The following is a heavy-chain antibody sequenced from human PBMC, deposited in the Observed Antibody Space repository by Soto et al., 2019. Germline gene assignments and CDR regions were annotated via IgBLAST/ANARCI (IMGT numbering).Heavy chain of an antibody. D-gene: IGHD2-8*02. Sequence: KPSERLSLTSSVSGGSIDYYYWSGIRQPPGKGLEWIAYVYSSGATNYNPSLKSRATISVDTSKDQFSLKLSSVTAADTAVYYCARERGPYTGFFGYCGQGTLVTVSS. V-gene: IGHV4-59*01. J-gene: IGHJ4*02. CDR2: VYSSGAT. CDR3: ARERGPYTGFFGY. CDR1: GGSIDYYY.